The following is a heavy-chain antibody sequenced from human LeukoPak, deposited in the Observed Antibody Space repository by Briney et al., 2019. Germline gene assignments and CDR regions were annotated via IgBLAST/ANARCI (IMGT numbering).Heavy chain of an antibody. CDR1: GGSISSSSYY. Sequence: PSETLSLTCTVSGGSISSSSYYWGWIRQPPGRGLEWIGSLDYSGTTYYNPSLNSRVTISVETSKSQFSLKLSSVTAADTAVYYCARHLTYYDFWSGYPYYFDYWGQGTLVTVSS. J-gene: IGHJ4*02. CDR2: LDYSGTT. CDR3: ARHLTYYDFWSGYPYYFDY. V-gene: IGHV4-39*01. D-gene: IGHD3-3*01.